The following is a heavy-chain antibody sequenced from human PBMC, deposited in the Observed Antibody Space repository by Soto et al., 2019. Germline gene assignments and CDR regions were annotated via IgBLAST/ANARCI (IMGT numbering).Heavy chain of an antibody. CDR2: IFENGDV. V-gene: IGHV4-59*01. CDR1: GVSSTSFY. D-gene: IGHD3-16*01. J-gene: IGHJ4*02. Sequence: QVRLQESGPGLVRPSETLSLTCTVSGVSSTSFYWSWLRQSPGKGLEWSGYIFENGDVKYNPSLMSRLSMSIDMSTNEFSLRLKSVTAADTAMYYCARGWGSKWYYFDSWGEGTLVTVSS. CDR3: ARGWGSKWYYFDS.